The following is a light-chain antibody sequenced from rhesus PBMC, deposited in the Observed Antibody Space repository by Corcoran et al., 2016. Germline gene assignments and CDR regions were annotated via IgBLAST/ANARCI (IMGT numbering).Light chain of an antibody. CDR1: QSVSSN. CDR3: QQDYSWPPFT. CDR2: SAA. J-gene: IGKJ3*01. V-gene: IGKV3-42*01. Sequence: EIVLTQSPATLSLSPGERVTFSCRASQSVSSNLAWYQQKPGQAPRLLIYSAARKATGIPDRFSGSGSGMEFTLTITSLEPEDVGVYFCQQDYSWPPFTFGPGTKLDIK.